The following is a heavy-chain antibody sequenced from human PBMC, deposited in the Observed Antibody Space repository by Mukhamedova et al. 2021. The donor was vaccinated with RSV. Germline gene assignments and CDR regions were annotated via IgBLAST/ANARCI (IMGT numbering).Heavy chain of an antibody. V-gene: IGHV3-74*01. D-gene: IGHD2-15*01. J-gene: IGHJ4*02. CDR1: GFTFSNYW. CDR2: IKGDGRSI. CDR3: ARGGEPGGFDY. Sequence: GFTFSNYWMFWVRQAPGKGLAWVAGIKGDGRSIIYADSVKSRFTLSRDNAKNTLHLQMNSLRADDTAVYYCARGGEPGGFDYLGQ.